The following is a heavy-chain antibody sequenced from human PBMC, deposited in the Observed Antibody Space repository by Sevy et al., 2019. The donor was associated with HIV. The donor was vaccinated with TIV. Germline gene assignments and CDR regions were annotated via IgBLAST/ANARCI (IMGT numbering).Heavy chain of an antibody. CDR2: MSYDGGNK. D-gene: IGHD2-15*01. V-gene: IGHV3-30*18. J-gene: IGHJ4*02. CDR1: GFTFKNYG. Sequence: GGSLRLSCAASGFTFKNYGMHWVRQAPGKGLEWVAVMSYDGGNKYYADSVKGRFTISRDNSKNTLYLQMDSLKIEDTAVYYCAKDLQLFSVQGYFDSWGQGTLVTVSS. CDR3: AKDLQLFSVQGYFDS.